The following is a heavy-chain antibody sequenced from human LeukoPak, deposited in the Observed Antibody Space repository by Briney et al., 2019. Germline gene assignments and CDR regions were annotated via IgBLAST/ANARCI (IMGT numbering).Heavy chain of an antibody. D-gene: IGHD1-26*01. J-gene: IGHJ4*02. Sequence: SETLSLTCTVSGYSISSGHYWDWIRQPPGKGLEWIGNIYHSGNTYYNPSLKSRVTISVDTSKNQFSLKLNSVTAADTAVYYCARPRWELLGGGFDYWGQGTLVTVSS. CDR1: GYSISSGHY. CDR2: IYHSGNT. V-gene: IGHV4-38-2*02. CDR3: ARPRWELLGGGFDY.